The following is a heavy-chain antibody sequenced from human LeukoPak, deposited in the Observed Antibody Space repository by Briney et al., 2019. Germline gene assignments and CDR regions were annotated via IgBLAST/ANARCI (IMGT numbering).Heavy chain of an antibody. CDR1: DGSISSYY. Sequence: SETLPLTCTVSDGSISSYYWSWIRQPPGKGLEWIGYINYSGTTNDNPSLKSRVTISVDTSKNQFSLKLSSVTAADTAVYYCAREAGSRYYFDYWGQGTLVTVSS. CDR3: AREAGSRYYFDY. J-gene: IGHJ4*02. CDR2: INYSGTT. D-gene: IGHD3-10*01. V-gene: IGHV4-59*01.